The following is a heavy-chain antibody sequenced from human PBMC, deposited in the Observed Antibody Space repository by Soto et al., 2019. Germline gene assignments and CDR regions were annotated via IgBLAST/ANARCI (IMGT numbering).Heavy chain of an antibody. CDR2: IFESGAT. CDR3: TTTHAGEVHN. V-gene: IGHV4-4*02. D-gene: IGHD3-16*01. CDR1: GGSISSSSW. J-gene: IGHJ4*02. Sequence: QVQLQESGPGLVKPSGTLSLTCSVSGGSISSSSWWTWVRQSPGKGLEWIGEIFESGATNYNPSLKSCLTMSVDKSKNQFSLNRSSLTAADTAVYFCTTTHAGEVHNWGQGTLVTVSS.